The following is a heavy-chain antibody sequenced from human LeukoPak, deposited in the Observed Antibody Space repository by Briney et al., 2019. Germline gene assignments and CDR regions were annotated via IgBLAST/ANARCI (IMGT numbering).Heavy chain of an antibody. CDR2: INPSGGST. Sequence: ASVKVSCKASGYTFTGYYTHWVRQAPGQGLEWMGIINPSGGSTSYAQKFQGRVTMTRDMSTSTVYMELSSLRSEDTAVYYCARDGGSPLEAFDIWGQGTMVTVSS. J-gene: IGHJ3*02. D-gene: IGHD1-26*01. V-gene: IGHV1-46*01. CDR1: GYTFTGYY. CDR3: ARDGGSPLEAFDI.